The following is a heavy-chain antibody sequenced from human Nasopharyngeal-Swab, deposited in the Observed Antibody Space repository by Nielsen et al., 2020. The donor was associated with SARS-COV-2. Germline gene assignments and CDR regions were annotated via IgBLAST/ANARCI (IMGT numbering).Heavy chain of an antibody. CDR3: ALPSAAYYYYGMDV. V-gene: IGHV1-8*03. J-gene: IGHJ6*02. CDR2: MNPNSGNT. Sequence: WVRQAPGQGLEWMGWMNPNSGNTGYAQKFQGGVTITRNTSISTAYMELSSLRSEGTAVYYCALPSAAYYYYGMDVWGQGTTVTVSS. D-gene: IGHD2-2*01.